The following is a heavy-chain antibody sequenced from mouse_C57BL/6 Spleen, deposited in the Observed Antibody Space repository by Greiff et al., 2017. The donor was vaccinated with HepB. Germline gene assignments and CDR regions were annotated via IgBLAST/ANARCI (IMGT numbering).Heavy chain of an antibody. V-gene: IGHV1-52*01. CDR1: GYTFTSYW. J-gene: IGHJ4*01. CDR2: IDPSDSET. Sequence: VQLQQPGAELVRPGSSVKLSCKASGYTFTSYWMHWVKQRPIQGLEWIGNIDPSDSETHYNQKFKDKATLTVDKSSSTAYMQLSSLTSEDSAVYYCASWAYGSSYAGNYAMDYWGQGTSVTVSS. CDR3: ASWAYGSSYAGNYAMDY. D-gene: IGHD1-1*01.